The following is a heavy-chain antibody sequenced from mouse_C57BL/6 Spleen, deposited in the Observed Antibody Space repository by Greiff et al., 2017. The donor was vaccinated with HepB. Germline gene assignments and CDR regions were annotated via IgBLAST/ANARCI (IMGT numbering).Heavy chain of an antibody. CDR2: INPGSGGT. D-gene: IGHD2-3*01. J-gene: IGHJ2*01. V-gene: IGHV1-54*01. Sequence: QVQLQQSGAELVRPGTSVKVSCKASGYAFTNYLIEWVKQRPGQGLEWIGVINPGSGGTNYNEKFKGKATLTADKSSSTAYMQLSSLTSEDSAVYFWARSGGYYDYWGQGTTLTVSS. CDR1: GYAFTNYL. CDR3: ARSGGYYDY.